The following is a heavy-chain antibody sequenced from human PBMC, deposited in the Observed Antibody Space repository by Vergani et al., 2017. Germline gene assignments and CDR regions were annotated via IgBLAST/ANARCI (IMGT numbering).Heavy chain of an antibody. V-gene: IGHV3-9*01. Sequence: EVQLVESGGGLVQPGRSLRPSCAASGFTFDDYAMHWVRQAPGKGLEWVSGISWNSGSIGYADSVKGRFTISRDNAKNSLYLQMNSLRAEDTAVYYCAKEEGYSGSYYVDYWGQGTLVTVSS. CDR1: GFTFDDYA. J-gene: IGHJ4*02. CDR2: ISWNSGSI. D-gene: IGHD1-26*01. CDR3: AKEEGYSGSYYVDY.